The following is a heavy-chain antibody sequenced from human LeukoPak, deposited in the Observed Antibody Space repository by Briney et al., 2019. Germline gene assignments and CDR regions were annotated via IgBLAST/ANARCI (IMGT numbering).Heavy chain of an antibody. CDR3: ARDVGGSLDY. D-gene: IGHD1-26*01. Sequence: GGSLRLSCAASGFTFSTYWMAWVRQAPGKGLEWVANIKGDESARHQADSVKGRLTISRDNAQNSVYLQMSTLRGEDTAVYYCARDVGGSLDYWGQGTLVTVSS. CDR2: IKGDESAR. V-gene: IGHV3-7*01. J-gene: IGHJ4*02. CDR1: GFTFSTYW.